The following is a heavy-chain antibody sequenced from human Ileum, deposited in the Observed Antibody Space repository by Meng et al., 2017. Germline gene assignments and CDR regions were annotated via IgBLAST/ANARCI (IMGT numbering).Heavy chain of an antibody. CDR1: GFSINTHYY. CDR3: TRATVWYSGGY. V-gene: IGHV4-38-2*02. CDR2: FHHSGTT. Sequence: SETLSLTCTVSGFSINTHYYWGWIRQPPGKVLEWIANFHHSGTTNYNPSLKSRVTISVDTSKNQFSLKLNSVSVADTAVYYCTRATVWYSGGYWGQGTLVTVSS. D-gene: IGHD1-26*01. J-gene: IGHJ4*02.